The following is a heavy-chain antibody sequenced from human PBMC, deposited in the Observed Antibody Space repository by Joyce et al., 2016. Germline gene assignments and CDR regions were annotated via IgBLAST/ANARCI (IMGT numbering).Heavy chain of an antibody. CDR3: ASGFNFKGRSFFDY. D-gene: IGHD3-10*01. CDR2: IYHNEST. Sequence: QLQLQESGSGLVKPSQTLSLTCAVSGASVSSGGYSWSWIRQPPGKGLEWIGYIYHNESTDYNPSLKSRVTISVDRSKNQFSLKLASVTAADTAVYYCASGFNFKGRSFFDYWGQGALVTVSS. CDR1: GASVSSGGYS. V-gene: IGHV4-30-2*01. J-gene: IGHJ4*02.